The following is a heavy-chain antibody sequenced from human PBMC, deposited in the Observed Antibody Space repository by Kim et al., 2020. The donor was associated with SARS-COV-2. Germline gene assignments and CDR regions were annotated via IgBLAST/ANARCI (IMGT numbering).Heavy chain of an antibody. CDR2: IYYSGST. CDR1: GGSISSSSYY. Sequence: SETLSLTCTVSGGSISSSSYYWGWIRQPPGKGLEWIGSIYYSGSTYYNPSLKSRVTISVDTSKNQFSLKLSSVTAADTAVYYCARVPARLWPRPHARLDYWGQGTLVTVSS. CDR3: ARVPARLWPRPHARLDY. D-gene: IGHD5-18*01. V-gene: IGHV4-39*07. J-gene: IGHJ4*02.